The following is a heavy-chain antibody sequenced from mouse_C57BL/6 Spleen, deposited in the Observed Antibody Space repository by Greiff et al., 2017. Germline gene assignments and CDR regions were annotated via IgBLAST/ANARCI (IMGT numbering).Heavy chain of an antibody. CDR2: IDPEYGDT. V-gene: IGHV14-4*01. CDR1: GFNIKDDY. CDR3: KGRNYGH. J-gene: IGHJ3*01. D-gene: IGHD2-1*01. Sequence: EVQLQQSGAELVRPGASVKLSCTASGFNIKDDYMHWVKQRPGQGLEWIGWIDPEYGDTEYASKFQGKATITADTSSNTAYMQLSSLTSEDTAVYYCKGRNYGHWGQGTLVTVAA.